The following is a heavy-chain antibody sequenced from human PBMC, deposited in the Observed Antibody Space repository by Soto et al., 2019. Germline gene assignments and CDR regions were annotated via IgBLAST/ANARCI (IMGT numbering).Heavy chain of an antibody. J-gene: IGHJ4*02. Sequence: PGGSLRLSCAASGFTFSSYAMGWVRQGPGKGLEWVAVVSIGGSTHYADSVRGRFTISRVNSKNTLSLQMNSLTAEDTAVYFCAKRRGAGGHFDYWGQGXLVTVYS. V-gene: IGHV3-23*01. CDR2: VSIGGST. D-gene: IGHD2-15*01. CDR3: AKRRGAGGHFDY. CDR1: GFTFSSYA.